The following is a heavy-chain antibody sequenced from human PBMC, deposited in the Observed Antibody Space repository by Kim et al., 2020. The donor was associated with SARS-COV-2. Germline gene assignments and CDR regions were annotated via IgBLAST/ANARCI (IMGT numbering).Heavy chain of an antibody. CDR3: ARGDGPGHWPLYS. D-gene: IGHD4-17*01. CDR2: IPFDGSNI. CDR1: GFTFSNYA. Sequence: GGSLRLSCAASGFTFSNYAMHWVRQAPGKGLQWMAVIPFDGSNIHYADFVKGQFTISRDNSKNILYLEMRSLRGDDTAVYFCARGDGPGHWPLYSWGPGT. J-gene: IGHJ4*02. V-gene: IGHV3-30*04.